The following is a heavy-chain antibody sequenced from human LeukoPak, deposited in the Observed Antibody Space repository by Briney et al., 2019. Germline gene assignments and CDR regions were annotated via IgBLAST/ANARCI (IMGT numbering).Heavy chain of an antibody. CDR2: ISSSSSYI. V-gene: IGHV3-21*01. D-gene: IGHD3-10*01. CDR1: GFTFSSYS. J-gene: IGHJ4*02. CDR3: ASSVLLWFGELYRTVPMTVAGPFDY. Sequence: PGGSLRLSCAASGFTFSSYSMNWVRQAPGKGLEWVSSISSSSSYIYCADSVKGRFTISRDNAKNSLYLQMNSLRAEDTAVYYCASSVLLWFGELYRTVPMTVAGPFDYWGQGTLVTVSS.